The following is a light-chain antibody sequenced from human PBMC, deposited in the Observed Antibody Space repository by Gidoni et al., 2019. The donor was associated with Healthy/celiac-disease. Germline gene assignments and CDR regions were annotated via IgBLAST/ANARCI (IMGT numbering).Light chain of an antibody. CDR2: CAS. J-gene: IGKJ1*01. V-gene: IGKV3-20*01. Sequence: EIVLTQSPGTLSLSPGESATLSCRASQSVSSSYLAWYQQKPGQAPRLLIYCASSRATGIPDRFSVSGSGTDFTLTIRRLEPEDFAVYYCQQYGSSPWTFGQGTKVEIK. CDR1: QSVSSSY. CDR3: QQYGSSPWT.